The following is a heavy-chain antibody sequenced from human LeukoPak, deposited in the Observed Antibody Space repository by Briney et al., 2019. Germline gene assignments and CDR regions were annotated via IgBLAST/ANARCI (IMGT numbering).Heavy chain of an antibody. CDR3: AKEIAAAGYYYYYGMDV. J-gene: IGHJ6*02. CDR1: GFTFSSYG. CDR2: ISYDGCNK. Sequence: GGSLRLSCAASGFTFSSYGMHWVRQAPGKGLEGVAVISYDGCNKYYADSVKGRFTISRDNSKNTLYLQMNSLRAEDKAVYYCAKEIAAAGYYYYYGMDVWGQGTTVTVSS. V-gene: IGHV3-30*18. D-gene: IGHD6-13*01.